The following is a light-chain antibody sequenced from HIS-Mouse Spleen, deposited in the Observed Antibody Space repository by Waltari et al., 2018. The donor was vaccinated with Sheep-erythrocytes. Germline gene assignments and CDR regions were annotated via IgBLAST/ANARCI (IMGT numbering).Light chain of an antibody. CDR2: GKN. J-gene: IGLJ2*01. CDR3: NSRDSSGNHLGVV. V-gene: IGLV3-19*01. CDR1: SLRSYY. Sequence: SSELTQDPAVSVALGQTVRITCQGDSLRSYYASWFQQKPGQAPVLVIYGKNNRPSGIPDRVSGSISGNTASLTITGAQAEDEADFYCNSRDSSGNHLGVVFGGGTKLTVL.